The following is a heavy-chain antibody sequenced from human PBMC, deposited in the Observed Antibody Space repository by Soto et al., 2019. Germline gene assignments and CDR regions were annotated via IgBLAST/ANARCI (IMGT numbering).Heavy chain of an antibody. J-gene: IGHJ2*01. CDR3: ASGAGDYGDYFANLPWYFDL. Sequence: GGSLRLSCAASGFTFSSYSMNWVRQAPGKGLEWVSYISSSSSTTYYEDSVKGRFTISRENAKNSLYLQMNSLMAEDTAVYYCASGAGDYGDYFANLPWYFDLWGRGTLVTVSS. CDR2: ISSSSSTT. CDR1: GFTFSSYS. D-gene: IGHD4-17*01. V-gene: IGHV3-48*01.